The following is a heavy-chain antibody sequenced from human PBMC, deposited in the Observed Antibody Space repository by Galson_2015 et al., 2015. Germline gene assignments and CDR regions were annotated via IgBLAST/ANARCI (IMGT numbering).Heavy chain of an antibody. J-gene: IGHJ4*02. D-gene: IGHD3-10*01. Sequence: ALVKPTQTLTLTCTFSGFSLSTSGVGVGWIRQPPGKALEWLALIYWDDDKRYSPSLKSRLTITKDTSKNQVVLTMTNMDPVDTATYYCVHRRGEGPNRYFDYWGQGTLVTVSS. V-gene: IGHV2-5*02. CDR3: VHRRGEGPNRYFDY. CDR1: GFSLSTSGVG. CDR2: IYWDDDK.